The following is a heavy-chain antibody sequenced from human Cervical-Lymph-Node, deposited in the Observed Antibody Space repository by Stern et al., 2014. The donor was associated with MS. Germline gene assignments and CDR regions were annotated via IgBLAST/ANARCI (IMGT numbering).Heavy chain of an antibody. CDR2: IYWDDDK. Sequence: QVTLRESGPTLVTPNQTLTLTCSFSGFSLRTSEMGVGWVRQPPGKALEWLALIYWDDDKRYSPSLKSRLTVTKDNSKDQVLLTITNMDPLDTATYFCARRFGDPNFDYWGQGILVIVSS. J-gene: IGHJ4*02. D-gene: IGHD4-17*01. CDR1: GFSLRTSEMG. CDR3: ARRFGDPNFDY. V-gene: IGHV2-5*02.